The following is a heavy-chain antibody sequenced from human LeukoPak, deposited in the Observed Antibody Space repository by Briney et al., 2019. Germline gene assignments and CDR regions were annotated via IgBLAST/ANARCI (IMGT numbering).Heavy chain of an antibody. CDR3: ARVWYSRGLAAIDY. Sequence: ASVKGSCKASGYTFTSYGISWVRQAPGQGLEWMGWISAYNGNTNYAQKLQGRVTMTTDTSTSTAYMELRSLRSDDTAVYYCARVWYSRGLAAIDYWGQGTLVTVSS. V-gene: IGHV1-18*01. CDR2: ISAYNGNT. J-gene: IGHJ4*02. D-gene: IGHD6-25*01. CDR1: GYTFTSYG.